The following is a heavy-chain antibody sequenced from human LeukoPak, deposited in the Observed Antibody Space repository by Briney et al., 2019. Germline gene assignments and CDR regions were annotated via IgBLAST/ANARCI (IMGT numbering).Heavy chain of an antibody. CDR3: ASSRLSVYDSSGYGGYYYMDV. D-gene: IGHD3-22*01. V-gene: IGHV4-34*01. J-gene: IGHJ6*03. CDR2: INHRGGT. Sequence: SETLSLTCAVYGGSFSDYYWGWIPQPPGKGVEWGGEINHRGGTNYNPSLKSRVTMSVDTSENQFSLKLSSVTAAHRAVYYCASSRLSVYDSSGYGGYYYMDVWGKGTTVTVSS. CDR1: GGSFSDYY.